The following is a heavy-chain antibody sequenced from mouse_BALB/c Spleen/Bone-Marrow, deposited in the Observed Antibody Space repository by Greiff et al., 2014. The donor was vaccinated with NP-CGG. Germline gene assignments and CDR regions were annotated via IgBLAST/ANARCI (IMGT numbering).Heavy chain of an antibody. CDR3: PRNWDYFDY. CDR1: GYTFTSYW. J-gene: IGHJ2*01. V-gene: IGHV1-69*02. D-gene: IGHD4-1*01. Sequence: VKLVESGAELVKPGAPVKLSCKASGYTFTSYWMNWVKQRPGRGLEWIGRIDPSGSETHYNQKFKDKATLTVDKSSSTAYIQLSSLTSEDSAVYYCPRNWDYFDYWGQGTTLTVSS. CDR2: IDPSGSET.